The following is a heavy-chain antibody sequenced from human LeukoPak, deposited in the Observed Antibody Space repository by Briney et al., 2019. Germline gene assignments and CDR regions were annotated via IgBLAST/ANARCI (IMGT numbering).Heavy chain of an antibody. CDR2: VDPEDGET. V-gene: IGHV1-69-2*01. Sequence: ASMKVSCKVSGYTFTDYYMHWVQQAPGKGLEWMGLVDPEDGETIYAEKFQGRVTITADTSTDTAYMELSSLRSEDTAVYYCATSYTTGNDYWGQGTLVTVSS. CDR1: GYTFTDYY. CDR3: ATSYTTGNDY. J-gene: IGHJ4*02. D-gene: IGHD3-16*01.